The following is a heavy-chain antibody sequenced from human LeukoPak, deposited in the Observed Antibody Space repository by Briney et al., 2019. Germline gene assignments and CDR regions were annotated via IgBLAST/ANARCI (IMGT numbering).Heavy chain of an antibody. CDR2: IKEDGTKK. D-gene: IGHD4-17*01. CDR1: GFTVSSKY. Sequence: PGGSLRLSGAASGFTVSSKYMCWVRQAPGKGLEWVANIKEDGTKKFYVDSVKGRFTVSRDNANNSLYLQMNSLRPEDTAVYYCARDYGDWGQGTLVTVSS. V-gene: IGHV3-7*03. CDR3: ARDYGD. J-gene: IGHJ4*02.